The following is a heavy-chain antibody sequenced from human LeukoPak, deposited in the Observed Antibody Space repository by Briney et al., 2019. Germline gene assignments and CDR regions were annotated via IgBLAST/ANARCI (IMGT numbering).Heavy chain of an antibody. CDR3: ARGGDGYNYWFDP. Sequence: PSETLSLTCTVSGDSISGYYWIWLRQSPGKGLEWVGSIHYSGSTNYNPSLKSRVTMSLDTSKTHLSLRLSSLTAADTAVYSCARGGDGYNYWFDPWGQGTLVTVSS. CDR1: GDSISGYY. CDR2: IHYSGST. D-gene: IGHD5-24*01. V-gene: IGHV4-59*01. J-gene: IGHJ5*02.